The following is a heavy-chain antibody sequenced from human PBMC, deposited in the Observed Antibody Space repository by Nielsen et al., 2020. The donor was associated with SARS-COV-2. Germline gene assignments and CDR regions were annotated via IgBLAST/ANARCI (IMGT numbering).Heavy chain of an antibody. J-gene: IGHJ4*02. CDR2: LSYDGSNK. CDR3: ARERGGSSWHDF. Sequence: GESLKISCAASGFTFDDYAMHWVRQAPGKGLEWVAVLSYDGSNKYYADSVKGRFTISRDNSKNTLYLQMNSLRAEDTALYYCARERGGSSWHDFWGQGTLVTVSS. D-gene: IGHD6-13*01. CDR1: GFTFDDYA. V-gene: IGHV3-30-3*01.